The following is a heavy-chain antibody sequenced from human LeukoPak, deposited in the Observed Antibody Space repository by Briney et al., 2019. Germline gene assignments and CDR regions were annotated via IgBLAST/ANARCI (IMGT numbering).Heavy chain of an antibody. Sequence: SETLSLTCTVSGGSIRSGSDYWGWIRQPPGKGLEWIGSISGSTYYNPSLRSRATIFVDTSKNHFSLNLSSVTAADTAVYYCARGPGGYSFWFDPWGQGTLVTVSS. CDR2: ISGST. J-gene: IGHJ5*02. CDR1: GGSIRSGSDY. D-gene: IGHD5-18*01. V-gene: IGHV4-39*07. CDR3: ARGPGGYSFWFDP.